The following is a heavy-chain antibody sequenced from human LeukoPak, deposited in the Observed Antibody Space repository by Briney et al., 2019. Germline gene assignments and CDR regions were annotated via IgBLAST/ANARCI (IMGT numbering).Heavy chain of an antibody. D-gene: IGHD6-13*01. J-gene: IGHJ4*02. CDR3: AKDSLYSSSLPESVYFDY. V-gene: IGHV3-9*01. CDR1: GFTFDDYA. Sequence: PGGSLRLSCAASGFTFDDYAMHWVRQAPGKGLEWVSGISWNSGSIGYADSVKGRFTISRDNAKNSLYLQMNSLRAEDTALYYCAKDSLYSSSLPESVYFDYWGQGTLVTVSS. CDR2: ISWNSGSI.